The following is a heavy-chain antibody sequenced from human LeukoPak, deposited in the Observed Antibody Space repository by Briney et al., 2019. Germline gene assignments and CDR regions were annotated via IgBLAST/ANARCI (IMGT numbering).Heavy chain of an antibody. CDR3: ARDNRLTIPRESGTWFDP. Sequence: SETLSLTCSVSGASISSADYYWSWIRQPAGKGLEWIGRIHTSGSTNYNPSLKTRVLMSVDTSRNQFSLKLRSVTAADTAVYYCARDNRLTIPRESGTWFDPWGRGTLVTVSS. V-gene: IGHV4-61*02. CDR2: IHTSGST. CDR1: GASISSADYY. J-gene: IGHJ5*02. D-gene: IGHD2-21*01.